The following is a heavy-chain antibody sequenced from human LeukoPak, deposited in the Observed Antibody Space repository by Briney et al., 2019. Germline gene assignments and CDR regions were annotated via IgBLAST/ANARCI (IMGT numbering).Heavy chain of an antibody. D-gene: IGHD3-22*01. Sequence: KPSDTLSLTCTVSGYSMSSGYYGGGTRQPPGEGLGGMGNIYHSGSTSYNPPLKSRDTIPVERTKNHLSVKLGPGTAADPALYHCAREIPYDSSGQRSLHAFDIWGEGTILSLSS. CDR2: IYHSGST. CDR1: GYSMSSGYY. V-gene: IGHV4-38-2*02. CDR3: AREIPYDSSGQRSLHAFDI. J-gene: IGHJ3*02.